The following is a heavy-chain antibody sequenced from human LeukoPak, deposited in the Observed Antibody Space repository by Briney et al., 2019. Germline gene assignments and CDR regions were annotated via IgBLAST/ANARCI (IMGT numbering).Heavy chain of an antibody. D-gene: IGHD4-11*01. CDR3: ARGVTSDWYFDV. J-gene: IGHJ2*01. CDR1: GGSISGYY. Sequence: SETLSLTCTVSGGSISGYYWSWIRQAAGEGLEYIGRIYITGSTNYNPSLKSRATISIDENQFSLKLNSVTAADTAVYYCARGVTSDWYFDVWGRGTLVTVSS. V-gene: IGHV4-4*07. CDR2: IYITGST.